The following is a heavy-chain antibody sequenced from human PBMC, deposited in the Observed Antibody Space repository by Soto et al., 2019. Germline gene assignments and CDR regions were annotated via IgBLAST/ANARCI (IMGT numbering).Heavy chain of an antibody. J-gene: IGHJ3*01. D-gene: IGHD6-6*01. Sequence: QITLRESGQTLVKPTQILTLTCTFSGLSLTTRGVGVGWIRQPPGEALEWLALIYWDDDERSSPSLRSRLTITKDTSKNQVVLTMTNMEPVDRGTYYCAHSFCSFPDDGFDVWGQETRVTVSS. CDR1: GLSLTTRGVG. CDR3: AHSFCSFPDDGFDV. CDR2: IYWDDDE. V-gene: IGHV2-5*02.